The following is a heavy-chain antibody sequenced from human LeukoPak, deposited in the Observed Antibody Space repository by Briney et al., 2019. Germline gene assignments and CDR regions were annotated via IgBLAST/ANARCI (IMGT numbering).Heavy chain of an antibody. CDR1: GYTFTHHG. V-gene: IGHV1-18*04. Sequence: GASVKVSCKASGYTFTHHGISWVRQAPGQGLEWMGWISAYNGNTNYAQKLQGRVTMTTDTSTSTAYMELRSLRSDDTAVYYCARDANDFWSGQTNWFDPWGQGTLVTVSS. D-gene: IGHD3-3*01. CDR3: ARDANDFWSGQTNWFDP. CDR2: ISAYNGNT. J-gene: IGHJ5*02.